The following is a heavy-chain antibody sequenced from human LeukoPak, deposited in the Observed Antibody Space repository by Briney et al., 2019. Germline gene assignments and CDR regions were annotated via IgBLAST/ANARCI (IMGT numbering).Heavy chain of an antibody. D-gene: IGHD3-9*01. Sequence: SETLSLTCTVSGGSISSSRYYWDWIRQPPGKGLEWIGSIYYSGSTYYNPSLKSRVTISVDTSKNQFSLKLSSVTAADTAVYYCAKTSYYDILTGSNWFDPWGQGTLVTVSS. J-gene: IGHJ5*02. CDR2: IYYSGST. CDR1: GGSISSSRYY. V-gene: IGHV4-39*07. CDR3: AKTSYYDILTGSNWFDP.